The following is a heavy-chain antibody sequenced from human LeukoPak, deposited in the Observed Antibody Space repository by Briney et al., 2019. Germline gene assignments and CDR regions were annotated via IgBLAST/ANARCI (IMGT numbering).Heavy chain of an antibody. CDR2: IIPILGIA. CDR1: GYTFTSFG. CDR3: AKDRYGDGYGHYYYYGMDV. V-gene: IGHV1-69*04. J-gene: IGHJ6*02. Sequence: SVKVSCKASGYTFTSFGISWVRQAPGQGLEWMGRIIPILGIANYAQKFQGRVTITADKSTSTAYMELSSLRSEDTAVYYCAKDRYGDGYGHYYYYGMDVWGQGTTVTVSS. D-gene: IGHD4-17*01.